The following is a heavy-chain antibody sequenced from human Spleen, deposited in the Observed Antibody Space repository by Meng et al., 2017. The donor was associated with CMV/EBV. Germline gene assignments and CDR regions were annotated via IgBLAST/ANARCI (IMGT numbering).Heavy chain of an antibody. CDR2: IYYSGST. Sequence: SETLSLTCTVSGGSVSSGSYYWNWIRQPPGEGLEWIGYIYYSGSTNYNPSLKSRVTISVDTSKNQFSLKLSSVTAADTAVYYCAREYCSSTSCYYGMDVWGQGTTVTVSS. J-gene: IGHJ6*02. CDR3: AREYCSSTSCYYGMDV. V-gene: IGHV4-61*01. CDR1: GGSVSSGSYY. D-gene: IGHD2-2*01.